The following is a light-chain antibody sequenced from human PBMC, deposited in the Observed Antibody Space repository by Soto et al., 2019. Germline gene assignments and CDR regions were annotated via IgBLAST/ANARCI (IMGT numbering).Light chain of an antibody. CDR1: NSTIGAGFD. J-gene: IGLJ3*02. CDR3: QSSDSSLRRV. Sequence: QSVLTQPPSASGAPGQRVTIPCTASNSTIGAGFDVHWYQHLPGTAPKLLISANTNRPSGVPYRFSASKSGTSASLVITGLRAADEADYYCQSSDSSLRRVFGGGTTVTVL. CDR2: ANT. V-gene: IGLV1-40*01.